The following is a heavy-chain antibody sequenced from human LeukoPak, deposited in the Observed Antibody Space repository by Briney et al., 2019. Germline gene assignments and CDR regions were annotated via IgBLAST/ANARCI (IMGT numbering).Heavy chain of an antibody. D-gene: IGHD6-13*01. Sequence: SETLSLTCSVSGESIRSTTFWGWIRQSPGMGLEWIASTSYAGISYYNPSLSSRVTVSADSSKNQFSLRLSSVTAADTAVYYCARRGGHSWDVGNWFDPWGQGTPVTVSS. CDR2: TSYAGIS. CDR1: GESIRSTTF. J-gene: IGHJ5*02. V-gene: IGHV4-39*01. CDR3: ARRGGHSWDVGNWFDP.